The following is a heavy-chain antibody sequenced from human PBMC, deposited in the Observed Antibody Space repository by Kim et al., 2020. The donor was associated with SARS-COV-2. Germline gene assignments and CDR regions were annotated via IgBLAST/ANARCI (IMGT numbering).Heavy chain of an antibody. CDR3: ARARRWLQLSSLDY. D-gene: IGHD5-12*01. CDR2: ISYDGSNK. Sequence: GGSLRLSCAASGFTFSSYGMHWVRQAPGKGLEWVAVISYDGSNKYYADSVKGRFTISRDNSKNTLYLQMNSLRAEDTAVYYCARARRWLQLSSLDYWGQGTLSPSPQ. V-gene: IGHV3-33*05. J-gene: IGHJ4*02. CDR1: GFTFSSYG.